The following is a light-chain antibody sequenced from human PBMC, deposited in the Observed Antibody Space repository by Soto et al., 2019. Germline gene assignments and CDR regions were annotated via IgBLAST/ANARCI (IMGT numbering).Light chain of an antibody. Sequence: EIVLPQSPGTLSLSPGERATLSCRASQSVSSTYLAGYQQNPGQAPRLLIYGASSRATGIPDRFSGSGSGTDFTLTISRLEPEYVAVDFCQQYCSSWYTFGQGTKLEIK. J-gene: IGKJ2*01. V-gene: IGKV3-20*01. CDR1: QSVSSTY. CDR3: QQYCSSWYT. CDR2: GAS.